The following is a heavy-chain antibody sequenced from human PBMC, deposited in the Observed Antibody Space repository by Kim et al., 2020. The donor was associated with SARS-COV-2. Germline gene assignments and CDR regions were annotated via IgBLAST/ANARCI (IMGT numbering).Heavy chain of an antibody. CDR3: ARAHPLG. J-gene: IGHJ1*01. D-gene: IGHD7-27*01. Sequence: GGSLRLSCAASGFTFSDSWMGWVRQAPGKGLEWVANIKEDGSERYYGDAVKGRFTISRDNAENSLFLQMDSLRAEDTAVFYCARAHPLGWGQGTLVTVSS. V-gene: IGHV3-7*01. CDR2: IKEDGSER. CDR1: GFTFSDSW.